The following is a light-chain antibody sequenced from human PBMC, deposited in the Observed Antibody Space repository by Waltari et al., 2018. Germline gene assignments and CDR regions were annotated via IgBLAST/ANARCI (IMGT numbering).Light chain of an antibody. CDR3: AAWDDSLYMV. Sequence: QSVLTQPPSASGTPGQRVTISCSGSRSNIGSDYVFWYQQVPGTAPKLLIYRNNQRPSGVPDRFSGSKSGTSSSLAISGLRSEDEADYYCAAWDDSLYMVIGGGTKLTVL. J-gene: IGLJ2*01. V-gene: IGLV1-47*01. CDR2: RNN. CDR1: RSNIGSDY.